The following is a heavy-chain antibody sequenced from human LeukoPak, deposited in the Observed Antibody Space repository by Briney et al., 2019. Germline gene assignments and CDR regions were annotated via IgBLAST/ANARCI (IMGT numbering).Heavy chain of an antibody. CDR3: AKNGPPPEVWELHH. CDR1: GFTFSSYA. D-gene: IGHD1-26*01. V-gene: IGHV3-23*01. CDR2: ISGSGGST. J-gene: IGHJ5*02. Sequence: GGSLRLSCAASGFTFSSYAMSWVRQAPGKGLEWVSAISGSGGSTYYADSVKGRFTISRNNSKNTLYLQMNSLRAEDTAVYYCAKNGPPPEVWELHHWGQGTLVTVPS.